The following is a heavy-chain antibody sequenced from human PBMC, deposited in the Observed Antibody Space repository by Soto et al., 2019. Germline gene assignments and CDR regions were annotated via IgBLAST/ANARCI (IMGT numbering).Heavy chain of an antibody. CDR2: IRSKAKDYAT. D-gene: IGHD1-26*01. Sequence: EVQLVESGGGLVQPGGSVKLSCAASGFNFSVSSMHWVRQASGKGLAWVGRIRSKAKDYATAYAESVKGRFGISRDDLKTTMYLQMSSLRTEDTAMYYCAIEGAGFGQWGQGTLVSVSS. V-gene: IGHV3-73*01. CDR3: AIEGAGFGQ. J-gene: IGHJ4*02. CDR1: GFNFSVSS.